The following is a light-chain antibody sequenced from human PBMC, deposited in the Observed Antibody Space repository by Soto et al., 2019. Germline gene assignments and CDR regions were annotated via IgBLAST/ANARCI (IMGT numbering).Light chain of an antibody. CDR1: QSVSSN. Sequence: EIVMTQSPATLSVSPGERATLSCRASQSVSSNLAWYQQKPGQAPRLLIYGASTRATGIPARFSGSGSGTEFTLTISSLQSAEFAVYYSQQYNNWPPYTFGQGTQLEIK. J-gene: IGKJ2*01. CDR2: GAS. V-gene: IGKV3-15*01. CDR3: QQYNNWPPYT.